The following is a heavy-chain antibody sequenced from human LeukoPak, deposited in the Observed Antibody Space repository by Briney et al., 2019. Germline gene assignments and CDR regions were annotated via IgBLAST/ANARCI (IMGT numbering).Heavy chain of an antibody. J-gene: IGHJ4*02. Sequence: GASVTVSCKASGYTFTSYGISWVRQAPGQGLEWVGWISAYNGNTNYAQKLQGRGTMTTDTSTSTAYMELRSLRSDDTAVYYCARDYGSGSYFHHFDYWGQGTLVTVSS. CDR3: ARDYGSGSYFHHFDY. CDR2: ISAYNGNT. V-gene: IGHV1-18*04. CDR1: GYTFTSYG. D-gene: IGHD3-10*01.